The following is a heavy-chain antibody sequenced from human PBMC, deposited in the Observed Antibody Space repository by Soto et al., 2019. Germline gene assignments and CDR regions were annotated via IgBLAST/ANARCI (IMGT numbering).Heavy chain of an antibody. Sequence: EVQLLESGGGLVQPGGSLRLSCAASGFTFSSYAMSWVRQAPGKGLEWVSAISGSGGSTYYADSVKGRFTISRDNSKTTLYMQMNSLRAEDTAVYYCAKSDRGWFGPFDPWGQGTLVTVSS. V-gene: IGHV3-23*01. D-gene: IGHD3-16*01. CDR1: GFTFSSYA. CDR3: AKSDRGWFGPFDP. J-gene: IGHJ5*02. CDR2: ISGSGGST.